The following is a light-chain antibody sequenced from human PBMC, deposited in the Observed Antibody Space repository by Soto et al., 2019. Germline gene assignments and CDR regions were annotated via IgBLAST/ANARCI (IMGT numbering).Light chain of an antibody. J-gene: IGLJ2*01. CDR2: LNSDGSH. CDR1: SGHTNYA. Sequence: QAVLTQSPSASASLGASVKLTCTLSSGHTNYAIAWHQQQPEKGPRYLMKLNSDGSHNKGDGIPDRFSGSSSGAERYLTISSLQSEDEADYYCQTWDTGIVVFGGGTSSPS. V-gene: IGLV4-69*01. CDR3: QTWDTGIVV.